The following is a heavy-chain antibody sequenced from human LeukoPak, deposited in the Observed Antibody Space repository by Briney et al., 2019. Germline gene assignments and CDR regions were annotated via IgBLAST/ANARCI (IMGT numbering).Heavy chain of an antibody. D-gene: IGHD6-19*01. CDR1: GFTFNNYA. Sequence: GGSLRLSCAASGFTFNNYAMSWVRHAPGKGLEWFAAVSGSGAGTYCADSVRVSFTISRDNSKTIMELNVKTLSAKATAFYYCTTCTMARTGWCNWFDPWGQGTLVTVSS. V-gene: IGHV3-23*01. CDR2: VSGSGAGT. J-gene: IGHJ5*02. CDR3: TTCTMARTGWCNWFDP.